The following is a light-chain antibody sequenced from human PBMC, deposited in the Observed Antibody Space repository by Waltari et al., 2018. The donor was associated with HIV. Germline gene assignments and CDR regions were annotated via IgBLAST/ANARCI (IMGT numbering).Light chain of an antibody. V-gene: IGLV1-44*01. CDR2: SNN. J-gene: IGLJ1*01. Sequence: QSVLTQPPSASGTPGQRVSISCSGSSSNIGSNAANWYQQLPGTGPKLLIYSNNQRPSGVPDRFSGSKSGTSASLAISGLQSEDEADYYCAAWDDSLNGYYVFGTGTKVTVL. CDR1: SSNIGSNA. CDR3: AAWDDSLNGYYV.